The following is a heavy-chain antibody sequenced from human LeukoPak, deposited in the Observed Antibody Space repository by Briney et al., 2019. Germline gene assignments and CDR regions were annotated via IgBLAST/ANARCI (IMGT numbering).Heavy chain of an antibody. J-gene: IGHJ4*02. Sequence: GGSLRLSCAASGFTFSSYGMHWVRQAPGKGLEWVAVISYDGSNKYYADSVKGRFTISRDNSKNTLYLRMNSLRAEDTAVYYCAKVPQWGQGTLVTVSS. CDR1: GFTFSSYG. CDR2: ISYDGSNK. V-gene: IGHV3-30*18. CDR3: AKVPQ.